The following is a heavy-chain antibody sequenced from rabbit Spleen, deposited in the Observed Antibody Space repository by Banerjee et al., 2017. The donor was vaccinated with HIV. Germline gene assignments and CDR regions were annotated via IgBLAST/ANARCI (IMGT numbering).Heavy chain of an antibody. V-gene: IGHV1S47*01. CDR2: IEPIFGNT. CDR1: GFDFSNYG. CDR3: VRDQAGDADYGPYYLNL. J-gene: IGHJ4*01. Sequence: QEQVVESGGGLVQPGGSLKLSCKASGFDFSNYGVTWVRPAPGKGLEWIGYIEPIFGNTYYANWVNGRFTISSHNAQNTLYLQLSSLAAVDTATYFCVRDQAGDADYGPYYLNLWGQGTLVTVS. D-gene: IGHD2-1*01.